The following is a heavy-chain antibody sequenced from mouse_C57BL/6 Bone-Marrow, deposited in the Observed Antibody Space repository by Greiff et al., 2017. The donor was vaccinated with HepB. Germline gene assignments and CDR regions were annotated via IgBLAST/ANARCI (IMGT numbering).Heavy chain of an antibody. J-gene: IGHJ3*01. V-gene: IGHV5-17*01. D-gene: IGHD1-1*02. Sequence: EVMLVESGGGLVKPGGSLKLSCAASGFSFCDYRVHWVLHAPEKGLVWVAYIRSGSRTIYYADTVKGRFTISRDNAKNTLFLQMTSLRSEDTAMYYCARKDYGAWFAYWGQGTLVTVSA. CDR2: IRSGSRTI. CDR3: ARKDYGAWFAY. CDR1: GFSFCDYR.